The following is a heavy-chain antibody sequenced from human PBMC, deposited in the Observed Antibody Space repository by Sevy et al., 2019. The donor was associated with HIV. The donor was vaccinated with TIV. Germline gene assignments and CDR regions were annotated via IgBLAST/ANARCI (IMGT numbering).Heavy chain of an antibody. D-gene: IGHD6-19*01. CDR3: AKGSPGIAVAGALSYFDY. CDR2: ISGSGGST. Sequence: GGSLRLSCAASGFTFSSYAMSWVRQAPGKGLEWVSAISGSGGSTYYAHSVKGRFTISRDNSKNTLYLQMNSLRAEDTAVYYCAKGSPGIAVAGALSYFDYWGQGTLVTVSS. V-gene: IGHV3-23*01. J-gene: IGHJ4*02. CDR1: GFTFSSYA.